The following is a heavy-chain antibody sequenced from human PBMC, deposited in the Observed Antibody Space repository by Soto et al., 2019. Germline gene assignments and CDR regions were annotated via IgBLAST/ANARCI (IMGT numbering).Heavy chain of an antibody. CDR3: ARDLLFGGFYVWAV. CDR2: IYYSGST. Sequence: TLSLTCTVSGGSISSGGYYWSWIRQHPGKGLEWIGYIYYSGSTYYNPSLKSRVTISVDTSKNQFSLKLSSVTAADTAVYYCARDLLFGGFYVWAVWGKGPTVPVSS. D-gene: IGHD3-16*01. J-gene: IGHJ6*04. CDR1: GGSISSGGYY. V-gene: IGHV4-31*03.